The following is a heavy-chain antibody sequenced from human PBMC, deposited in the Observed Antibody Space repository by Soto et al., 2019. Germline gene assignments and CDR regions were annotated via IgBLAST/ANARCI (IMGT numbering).Heavy chain of an antibody. Sequence: QVPLQQSGPGLVKPSQTLSLICAISGDSVSSASATWSWIRQSPSGRLEWLGRTYYRSKWHNDYAVSEKSRIAIIPDTSKNQLSLQLSSVTLEDTAVYFCARDGSGYQWYFDVWGRGSLVTVSS. D-gene: IGHD5-12*01. CDR2: TYYRSKWHN. CDR1: GDSVSSASAT. J-gene: IGHJ2*01. V-gene: IGHV6-1*01. CDR3: ARDGSGYQWYFDV.